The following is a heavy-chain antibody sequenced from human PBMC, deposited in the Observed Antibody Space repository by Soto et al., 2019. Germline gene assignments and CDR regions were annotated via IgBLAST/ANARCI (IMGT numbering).Heavy chain of an antibody. D-gene: IGHD2-2*01. CDR3: AREHEIIVVVPGASGMDV. CDR2: INPTSGGT. J-gene: IGHJ6*02. Sequence: QVHLFQSGTEVKKPGASVKVSCKASGYTFTDYYIHWVRQAPGQGLEWMGWINPTSGGTQYTKKFQGRVTMTRVTSISTAYMELSSLRSDDTAVYFCAREHEIIVVVPGASGMDVWGQGTTVAVSS. CDR1: GYTFTDYY. V-gene: IGHV1-2*02.